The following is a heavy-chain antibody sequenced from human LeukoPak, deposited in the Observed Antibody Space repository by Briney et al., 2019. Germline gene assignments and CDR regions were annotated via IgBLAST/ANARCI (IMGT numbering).Heavy chain of an antibody. CDR2: IYYSGST. CDR1: GGSISSYY. V-gene: IGHV4-59*08. CDR3: ARRGYSYGFNWFDP. J-gene: IGHJ5*02. Sequence: SETLSLTCTVSGGSISSYYWSWIRQPPGKGLEWIGYIYYSGSTNYSPSLKSRVTISVDTSKNQFSLKLSSVTAADTAVYYCARRGYSYGFNWFDPWGQGTLVTVSS. D-gene: IGHD5-18*01.